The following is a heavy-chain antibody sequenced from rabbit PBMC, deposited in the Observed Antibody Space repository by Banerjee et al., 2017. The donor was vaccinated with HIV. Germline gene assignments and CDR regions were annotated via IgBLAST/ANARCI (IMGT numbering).Heavy chain of an antibody. J-gene: IGHJ3*01. CDR3: VRRAGYSGYGYGGGMDL. CDR1: GFDFSSYYY. D-gene: IGHD6-1*01. CDR2: IYGGSSDDT. V-gene: IGHV1S43*01. Sequence: QEQLVESGGDLVKPGASLTLTCKASGFDFSSYYYMCWVRQAPGNGLQWIACIYGGSSDDTYYATWVNGRFTVSRSTSLNTVDLQMTSLTAADTATYFCVRRAGYSGYGYGGGMDLWGQGTLVTVS.